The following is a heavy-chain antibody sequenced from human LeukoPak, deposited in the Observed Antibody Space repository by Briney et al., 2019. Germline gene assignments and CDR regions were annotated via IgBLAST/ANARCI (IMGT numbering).Heavy chain of an antibody. CDR1: GFTFSSSA. CDR3: AKERRRVDTSMIRSYFFDS. CDR2: ITGDGVTT. Sequence: GGSLRLSCAASGFTFSSSAMSWVRQTPSKGLEWLSTITGDGVTTYYAGSVKGRFTISRDNSKNILFLQMNSLRAEDSASYFCAKERRRVDTSMIRSYFFDSWGQGTPVTVSS. V-gene: IGHV3-23*01. J-gene: IGHJ4*02. D-gene: IGHD3-16*01.